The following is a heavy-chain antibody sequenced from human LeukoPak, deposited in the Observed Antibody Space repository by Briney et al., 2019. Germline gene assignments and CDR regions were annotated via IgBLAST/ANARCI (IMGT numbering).Heavy chain of an antibody. CDR3: TGGSTWSLFDY. D-gene: IGHD6-13*01. V-gene: IGHV1-24*01. Sequence: GASVTVSLKVSGYTLTELSMHWVRQAPGKGLEWMGGFDPEDGETFYAQKFQGRVTMTEDTSTDTTYMEVSSLRSEDTAVYYCTGGSTWSLFDYWGQGTLVTVSS. J-gene: IGHJ4*02. CDR2: FDPEDGET. CDR1: GYTLTELS.